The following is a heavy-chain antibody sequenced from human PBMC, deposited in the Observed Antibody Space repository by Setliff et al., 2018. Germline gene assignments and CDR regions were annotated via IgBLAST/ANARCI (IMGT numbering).Heavy chain of an antibody. CDR3: ARVPRLEWLLPTFDS. J-gene: IGHJ4*02. CDR1: GYSFSAYY. V-gene: IGHV1-2*02. Sequence: ASVKVSCKASGYSFSAYYIQWVRQAPGQGLEWMGWINPRNVGTKYAQKFQGRVTMTRDTSISTAYMELRSLRSDDTAVYYCARVPRLEWLLPTFDSWGQGTLVTVSS. D-gene: IGHD3-3*01. CDR2: INPRNVGT.